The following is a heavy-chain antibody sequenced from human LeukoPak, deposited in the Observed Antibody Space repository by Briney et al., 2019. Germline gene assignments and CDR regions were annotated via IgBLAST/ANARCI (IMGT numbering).Heavy chain of an antibody. Sequence: PGGSLRLSCAASGFTFTSCGMSWVRQAPGKGLEWVSSISGSGGIIYYADSVRGRFTISRDSSKNTLYLQVNSLRAEDTAVYYCAKDLLATRGVILDYWGQGTLVTVSS. D-gene: IGHD5-12*01. CDR3: AKDLLATRGVILDY. V-gene: IGHV3-23*01. CDR2: ISGSGGII. J-gene: IGHJ4*02. CDR1: GFTFTSCG.